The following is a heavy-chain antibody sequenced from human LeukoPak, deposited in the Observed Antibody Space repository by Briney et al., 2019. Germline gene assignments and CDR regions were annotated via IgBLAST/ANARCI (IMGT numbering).Heavy chain of an antibody. CDR2: ISSSSSTI. J-gene: IGHJ3*02. V-gene: IGHV3-48*01. CDR3: ARAPGDFWSGRNEDAFDI. Sequence: GGSLRLSCAASGFTFSSYGMNRVRQAPGKGLEWVSYISSSSSTIYYADSVKGRFTISRDNAKNSLYLQMNSLRAEDTAVYYCARAPGDFWSGRNEDAFDIWGQGTMVTVSS. D-gene: IGHD3-3*01. CDR1: GFTFSSYG.